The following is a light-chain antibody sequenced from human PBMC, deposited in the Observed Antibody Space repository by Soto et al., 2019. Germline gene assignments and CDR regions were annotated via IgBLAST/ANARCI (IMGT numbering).Light chain of an antibody. Sequence: QSALTQPASVSGSPGQSITISCTGTSSDIGDYTHVSWYQQHPGKAPKLIIYEVSDRPSGVSNRFSGSKSGNTASLTISGLQTEDEADYYCCSYAGTYTWVFGGGTKLTVL. CDR2: EVS. J-gene: IGLJ3*02. CDR3: CSYAGTYTWV. CDR1: SSDIGDYTH. V-gene: IGLV2-14*01.